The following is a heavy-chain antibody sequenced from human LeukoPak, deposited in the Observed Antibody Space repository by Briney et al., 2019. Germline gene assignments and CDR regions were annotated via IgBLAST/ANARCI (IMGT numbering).Heavy chain of an antibody. CDR1: GFTLSSYG. Sequence: GGSLRLSCAASGFTLSSYGMHWVRQAPGKGLEWVAFIRYDGSNKYYADSVKGRFTISRDNSKNTLYLQMNSLRAEDTAVYYCAKDMLGYCSGGSCPGFDYWGQGTLVTVSS. J-gene: IGHJ4*02. D-gene: IGHD2-15*01. V-gene: IGHV3-30*02. CDR2: IRYDGSNK. CDR3: AKDMLGYCSGGSCPGFDY.